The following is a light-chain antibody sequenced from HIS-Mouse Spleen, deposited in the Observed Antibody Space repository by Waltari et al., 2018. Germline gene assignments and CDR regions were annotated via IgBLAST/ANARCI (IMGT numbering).Light chain of an antibody. CDR1: SSNIGSNY. Sequence: QSVLTQPPSASGTPGQRVTISCSGSSSNIGSNYVYWYQQLPGTAPKLLIYRNNKRPSGVPERFSGSKSGTSASLAISGLRSEDEADYYCAAWDDSLSGPVFGGGTKLTVL. CDR2: RNN. CDR3: AAWDDSLSGPV. J-gene: IGLJ3*02. V-gene: IGLV1-47*01.